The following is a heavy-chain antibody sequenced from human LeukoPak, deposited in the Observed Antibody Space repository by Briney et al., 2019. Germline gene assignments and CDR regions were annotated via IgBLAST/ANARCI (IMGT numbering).Heavy chain of an antibody. Sequence: GSLRLSCAASGFTFSSYAMSWVRQAPGKGLEWVSSISSSGGSTYYADSVKGRFTISRDNSKNTLYLQMNSLRAEDTAVYYCATSYYGAIENFDYWGQGTLVTVSS. J-gene: IGHJ4*02. D-gene: IGHD4/OR15-4a*01. CDR3: ATSYYGAIENFDY. V-gene: IGHV3-23*01. CDR2: ISSSGGST. CDR1: GFTFSSYA.